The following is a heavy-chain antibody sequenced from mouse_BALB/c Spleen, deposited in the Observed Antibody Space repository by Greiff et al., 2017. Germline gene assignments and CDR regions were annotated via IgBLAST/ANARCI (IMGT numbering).Heavy chain of an antibody. CDR3: ARCGNYVFDY. Sequence: VQLQQSGAELARPGASVKMSCKASGYTFTSYTMHWVKQRPGQGLEWIGYINPSRGYTNYNQKFKDKATLTADKSSSTAYMQLSSLTSEDSAVYYCARCGNYVFDYWGQGTTLTVSS. D-gene: IGHD2-1*01. J-gene: IGHJ2*01. CDR2: INPSRGYT. CDR1: GYTFTSYT. V-gene: IGHV1-4*01.